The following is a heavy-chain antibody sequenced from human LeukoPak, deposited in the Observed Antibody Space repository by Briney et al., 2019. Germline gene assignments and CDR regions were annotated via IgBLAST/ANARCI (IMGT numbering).Heavy chain of an antibody. J-gene: IGHJ3*02. CDR2: INSDGSST. V-gene: IGHV3-74*01. D-gene: IGHD2-2*01. Sequence: GGSLRPSCAASGFTFSSYWMHWVRQAPGKGLVWVSRINSDGSSTSYADSVKGRFTISRDNAKNTLYLQMNSLRAEDTAVYYCVRGLPGGLYQLLENDAFDIWGQGTMVTVSS. CDR1: GFTFSSYW. CDR3: VRGLPGGLYQLLENDAFDI.